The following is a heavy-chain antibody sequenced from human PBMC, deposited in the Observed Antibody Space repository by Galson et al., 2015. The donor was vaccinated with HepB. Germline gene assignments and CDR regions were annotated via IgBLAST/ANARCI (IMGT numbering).Heavy chain of an antibody. CDR3: AKRGADSDYAGRGAIDY. V-gene: IGHV3-30*18. Sequence: SLRLSCAASGFAFSSYGMHWVRQAPGKGLEWVAVILHDGSIKYHADSVKGRFTVSRDNSKNTLYLQMSSLRAEDTAVYYCAKRGADSDYAGRGAIDYWGQGTLVTVSS. CDR1: GFAFSSYG. D-gene: IGHD4-23*01. J-gene: IGHJ4*02. CDR2: ILHDGSIK.